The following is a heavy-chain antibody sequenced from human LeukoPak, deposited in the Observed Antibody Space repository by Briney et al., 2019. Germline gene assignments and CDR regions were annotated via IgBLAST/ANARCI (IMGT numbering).Heavy chain of an antibody. V-gene: IGHV3-33*08. J-gene: IGHJ4*02. CDR3: ARDAGAVTN. CDR2: IWYDGSNK. CDR1: GFTFSSYA. D-gene: IGHD4-17*01. Sequence: PGGSLRLSCAASGFTFSSYAMHWVRQAPGKGLEWVAVIWYDGSNKYYADSVKGRFTISRDNSKNTLYLQMNSLRAEDTAVYYCARDAGAVTNWGQGTLVTVSS.